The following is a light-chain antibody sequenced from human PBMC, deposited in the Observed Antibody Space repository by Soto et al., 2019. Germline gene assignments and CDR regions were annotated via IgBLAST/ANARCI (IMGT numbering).Light chain of an antibody. CDR1: QGISND. CDR2: STS. V-gene: IGKV1-6*01. Sequence: AIQMTQSPSSLSASVGDRVTISFRASQGISNDLGCYQQKPGKAHKVLIYSTSHLQSGVPSRFSGSGSGTDFTLTISSLQPEDFATYYCLQDYNYPLNFGGGTKVDI. CDR3: LQDYNYPLN. J-gene: IGKJ4*01.